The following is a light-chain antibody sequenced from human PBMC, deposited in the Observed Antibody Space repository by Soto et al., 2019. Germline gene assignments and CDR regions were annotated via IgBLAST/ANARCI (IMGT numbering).Light chain of an antibody. V-gene: IGLV2-14*01. CDR1: SSDVGGYNY. Sequence: QSALTQPASVSGSPGQSITISCTGTSSDVGGYNYVSWYQQHPGKAPKLMIYEVSNRPSGVSNRFSGSKSGNTASLTISGRQAEDEADYYCSSYTSRSTLDYVFGSGTTLTVL. CDR3: SSYTSRSTLDYV. J-gene: IGLJ1*01. CDR2: EVS.